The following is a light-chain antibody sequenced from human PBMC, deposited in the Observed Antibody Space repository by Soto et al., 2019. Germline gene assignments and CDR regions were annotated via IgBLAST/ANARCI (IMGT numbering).Light chain of an antibody. Sequence: QSVLTQPRSVSGSPGQSVTISCTGTRSDVGGYDYVSWFQQHPDKAPKVIIYDVSKRPSGVPDRFSGSKSGNTASLTISGLRPEDVADYYCCSFAGRYSYVFGTGTKLTVL. CDR1: RSDVGGYDY. CDR3: CSFAGRYSYV. CDR2: DVS. J-gene: IGLJ1*01. V-gene: IGLV2-11*01.